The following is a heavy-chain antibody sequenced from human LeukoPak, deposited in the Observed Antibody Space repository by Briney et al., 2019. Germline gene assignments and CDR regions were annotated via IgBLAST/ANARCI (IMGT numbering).Heavy chain of an antibody. CDR1: GFTFSSYA. Sequence: GGSLRLSCAASGFTFSSYAMSWVRQAPGKGLEWVSSISDSGSNTYHADSVKGRFTISRDNSKNTLYLQMNSLRAEDTAVYYCAKDVPSWGFTGFDYWGQGTLVTVSS. V-gene: IGHV3-23*01. CDR2: ISDSGSNT. J-gene: IGHJ4*02. CDR3: AKDVPSWGFTGFDY. D-gene: IGHD7-27*01.